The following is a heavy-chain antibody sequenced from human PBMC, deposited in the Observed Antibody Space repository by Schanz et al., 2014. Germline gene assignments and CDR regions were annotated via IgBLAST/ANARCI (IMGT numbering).Heavy chain of an antibody. CDR1: GGTFSSFG. V-gene: IGHV1-69*09. Sequence: QVHLEQSGAEVKKPGSSVKVSCKASGGTFSSFGINWVRQAPGQGLEWMGRIIPSLGLAKYEQKFQDKVTITADKSTFTAYMDVSSLRSEDTAVYYCASSGAGYSSSWDFDAWGQGTLVTVSS. CDR2: IIPSLGLA. CDR3: ASSGAGYSSSWDFDA. J-gene: IGHJ4*02. D-gene: IGHD6-13*01.